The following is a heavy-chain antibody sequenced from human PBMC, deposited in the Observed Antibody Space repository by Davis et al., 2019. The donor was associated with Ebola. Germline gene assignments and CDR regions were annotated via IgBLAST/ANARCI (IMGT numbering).Heavy chain of an antibody. J-gene: IGHJ6*02. CDR1: GGSISSYY. CDR2: IYYSGST. Sequence: SETLSLTCTVSGGSISSYYWSWIRQPPGKGLEWIGYIYYSGSTNYNPSLKSRVTISVDTSKNQFSLKLSSVTAADTAVYYCARDRTAMVIYYYYGMDVWGQGTTVTVSS. CDR3: ARDRTAMVIYYYYGMDV. D-gene: IGHD5-18*01. V-gene: IGHV4-59*12.